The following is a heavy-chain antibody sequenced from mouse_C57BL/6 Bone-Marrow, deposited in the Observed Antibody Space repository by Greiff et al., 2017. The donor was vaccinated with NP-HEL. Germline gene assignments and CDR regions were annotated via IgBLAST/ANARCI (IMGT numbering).Heavy chain of an antibody. CDR2: IYPGSGST. J-gene: IGHJ2*01. CDR1: GYTFTSYW. Sequence: QVQLQQPGAELVKPGASVKMSCKASGYTFTSYWITWVKQRPGQGLEWIGDIYPGSGSTNYNEKFKSKATLTVDTSSSTAYMQLSSLTSEDSAVYYCAREEGQLECFDYSGQGTTLTVSS. V-gene: IGHV1-55*01. CDR3: AREEGQLECFDY. D-gene: IGHD3-2*01.